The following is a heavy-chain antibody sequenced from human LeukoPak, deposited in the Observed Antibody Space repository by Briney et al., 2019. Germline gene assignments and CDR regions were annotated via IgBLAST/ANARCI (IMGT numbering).Heavy chain of an antibody. V-gene: IGHV4-34*01. CDR2: INHSGST. CDR1: GFTFSSYE. J-gene: IGHJ5*02. Sequence: PGGSLRLSCAASGFTFSSYEMNWVRQPPGKGLEWIGEINHSGSTNYNPSLKSRVTISVDTSKNQFSLKLSSVTAADTAVYYCARRETTVVTPNKNWFDPWGQGTLVTVSS. D-gene: IGHD4-23*01. CDR3: ARRETTVVTPNKNWFDP.